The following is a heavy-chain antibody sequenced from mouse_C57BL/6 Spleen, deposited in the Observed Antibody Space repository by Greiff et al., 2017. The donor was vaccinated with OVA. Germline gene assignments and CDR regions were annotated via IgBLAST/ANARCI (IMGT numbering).Heavy chain of an antibody. J-gene: IGHJ2*01. V-gene: IGHV7-3*01. CDR1: GFTFTAYY. Sequence: EVMLVASGGGLVQPGGSLSLSCAASGFTFTAYYMSWVRQPPGQALEWLGFIRNKANGYTTEYSASVKGRFTISRDNSQSILYLQMNALRAEDSATYYCARYGTTVGDYWGQGTTLTVSS. CDR2: IRNKANGYTT. CDR3: ARYGTTVGDY. D-gene: IGHD1-1*01.